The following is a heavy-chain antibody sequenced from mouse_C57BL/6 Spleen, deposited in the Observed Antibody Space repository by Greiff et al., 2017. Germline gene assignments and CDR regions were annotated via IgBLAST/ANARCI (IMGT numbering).Heavy chain of an antibody. CDR2: IDPSDSET. Sequence: QVQLQQPGAELVRPGSSVKLSCKASGYTFTSYWMHWVKQRPIQGLEWIGNIDPSDSETHYNQKFKDKATLTVDKSSSTAYMQLNSLTSEDSAVYFCAREGDDGYPYAMDYWGQGTSVTVSS. CDR3: AREGDDGYPYAMDY. CDR1: GYTFTSYW. D-gene: IGHD2-3*01. V-gene: IGHV1-52*01. J-gene: IGHJ4*01.